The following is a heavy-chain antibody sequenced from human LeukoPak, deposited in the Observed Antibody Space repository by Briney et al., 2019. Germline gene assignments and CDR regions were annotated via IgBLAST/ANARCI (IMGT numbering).Heavy chain of an antibody. V-gene: IGHV3-33*01. CDR3: AREDSCGFGIDY. D-gene: IGHD5-18*01. CDR1: GFTFSQYA. CDR2: IWYDGSND. Sequence: PGGSLRLSCAASGFTFSQYAMHWVRQAPGKGLEWVAAIWYDGSNDYYADSVKGRFTISRDNAKNSLYLQMNSLRAEDTAVYYCAREDSCGFGIDYWGQGTLVTVSS. J-gene: IGHJ4*02.